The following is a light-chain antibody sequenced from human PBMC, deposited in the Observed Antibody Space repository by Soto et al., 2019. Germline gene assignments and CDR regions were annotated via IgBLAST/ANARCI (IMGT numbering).Light chain of an antibody. J-gene: IGLJ2*01. CDR1: SSDVGSYNL. CDR2: EGS. Sequence: QSVLTQPAFVSGSPGQSITISCTGTSSDVGSYNLVSWYQQHPGKAPKLMIYEGSKRPSGVSNRFSGSKSGNTASLTISGLQAEDEADYYCCSYAGSSTFVVFGGGTKVTVL. CDR3: CSYAGSSTFVV. V-gene: IGLV2-23*03.